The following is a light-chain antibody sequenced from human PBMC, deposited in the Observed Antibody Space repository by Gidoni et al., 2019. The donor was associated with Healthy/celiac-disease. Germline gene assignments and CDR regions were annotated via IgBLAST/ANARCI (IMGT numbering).Light chain of an antibody. CDR3: QQYDSSPYT. CDR2: GAS. CDR1: QSISSSH. Sequence: EIVLTQSPGTLSLSPGERATLSCRASQSISSSHLAWYQQKPGQAPRLVIHGASSRATGIPDRLSGSGSGTDFTLTISRLEPEDFAVYYCQQYDSSPYTFGQGTKLEIK. V-gene: IGKV3-20*01. J-gene: IGKJ2*01.